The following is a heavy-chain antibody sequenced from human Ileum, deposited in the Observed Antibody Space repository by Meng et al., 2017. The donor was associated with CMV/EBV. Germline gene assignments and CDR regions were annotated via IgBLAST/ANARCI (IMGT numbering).Heavy chain of an antibody. V-gene: IGHV4-59*01. CDR3: ARGIALAGLVWFDP. Sequence: CTVSGNSISSDYWSWIRQPPGKGLEWIGYISDSGITNYNPSLKSRVTITEDKSKKNFSLKLSSVTAADTAVYFCARGIALAGLVWFDPWGQGILVTVSS. D-gene: IGHD6-19*01. J-gene: IGHJ5*02. CDR1: GNSISSDY. CDR2: ISDSGIT.